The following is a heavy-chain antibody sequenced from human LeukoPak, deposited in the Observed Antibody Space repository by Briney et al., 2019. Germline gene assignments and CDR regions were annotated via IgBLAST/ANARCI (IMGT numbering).Heavy chain of an antibody. J-gene: IGHJ5*02. CDR3: ARRYYQSGYCSSTSCYRGGRWFDP. CDR2: VYYSGST. D-gene: IGHD2-2*01. Sequence: SETLSLTCTVSGGSISGSNYYWGWIRQPPGKGLEWIGVVYYSGSTYYSSSFKSRVTISVDTSKNQFSLKLSSVTAADTAVYYCARRYYQSGYCSSTSCYRGGRWFDPWGQGTLVTVSS. CDR1: GGSISGSNYY. V-gene: IGHV4-39*01.